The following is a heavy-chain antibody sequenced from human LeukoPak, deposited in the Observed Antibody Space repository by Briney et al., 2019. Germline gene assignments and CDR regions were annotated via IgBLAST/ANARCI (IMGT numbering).Heavy chain of an antibody. D-gene: IGHD3-22*01. CDR2: INSDGSST. CDR3: ARVSYYFDSSGYYY. J-gene: IGHJ4*02. Sequence: PGGSLRLSCAASGFTFSSFSMHSVRQAPGKGLVWVSRINSDGSSTSYADSVKGRFTISRDNAKSTLYLQMNSLRAEDTAVYDCARVSYYFDSSGYYYWGQGTLVTVSS. V-gene: IGHV3-74*01. CDR1: GFTFSSFS.